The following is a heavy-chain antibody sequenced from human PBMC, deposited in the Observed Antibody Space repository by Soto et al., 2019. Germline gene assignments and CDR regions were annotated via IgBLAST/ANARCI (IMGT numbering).Heavy chain of an antibody. CDR2: ISYDGSNK. D-gene: IGHD3-16*01. J-gene: IGHJ6*02. V-gene: IGHV3-30-3*02. CDR1: GFTFSSYA. Sequence: GGSLRLSCAASGFTFSSYAMHWVRQAPGKGLEWVAVISYDGSNKYYADSVKGRFTITRDNSKNTLYLQMNSLRAEDTAVYYCAKLSFQTLAAGMDVWGQGTTVTVSS. CDR3: AKLSFQTLAAGMDV.